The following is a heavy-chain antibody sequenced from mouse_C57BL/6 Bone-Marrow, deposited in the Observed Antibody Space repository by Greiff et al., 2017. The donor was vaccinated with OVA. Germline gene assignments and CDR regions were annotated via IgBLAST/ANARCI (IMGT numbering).Heavy chain of an antibody. CDR2: INPSSGYT. Sequence: VQLQESGAELARPGASVKMSCKASGYSFTSYTMHWVKQRPGQGLEWIGYINPSSGYTKYNQKFKDKATLTADKSSSTAYMQLSSLTSEDSAVYDCASPYYFDYWGQGTTLTVSS. V-gene: IGHV1-4*01. CDR3: ASPYYFDY. J-gene: IGHJ2*01. CDR1: GYSFTSYT.